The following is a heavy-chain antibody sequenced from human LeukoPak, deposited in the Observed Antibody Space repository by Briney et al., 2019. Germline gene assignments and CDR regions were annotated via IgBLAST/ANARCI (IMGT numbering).Heavy chain of an antibody. CDR3: ARFGSGWYYFDY. D-gene: IGHD6-19*01. CDR1: GGSFSGYY. V-gene: IGHV4-34*01. CDR2: INHSGST. Sequence: PSETLSLTCAVYGGSFSGYYWSWIRQPPGKGLEWIGEINHSGSTNYNPSLKSRVTISVDTSKNQFSLKLSSVTAADTAVYYCARFGSGWYYFDYWGQGTLVTVSS. J-gene: IGHJ4*02.